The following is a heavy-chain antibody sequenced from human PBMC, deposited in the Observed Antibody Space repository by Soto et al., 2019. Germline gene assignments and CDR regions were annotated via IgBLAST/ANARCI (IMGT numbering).Heavy chain of an antibody. CDR1: GFTFSSYA. J-gene: IGHJ4*02. CDR2: IDGSGGDK. Sequence: VQLLESGGGLVQPGGSLRLSCAASGFTFSSYAMGWVRQAPGKGLEWVSGIDGSGGDKSFADSVKGRFTISRDNSKNMLYLHMYGLRAEDTARYYCAKETVAAAYAETSPFDFWGQGTLVTVSS. CDR3: AKETVAAAYAETSPFDF. D-gene: IGHD2-15*01. V-gene: IGHV3-23*01.